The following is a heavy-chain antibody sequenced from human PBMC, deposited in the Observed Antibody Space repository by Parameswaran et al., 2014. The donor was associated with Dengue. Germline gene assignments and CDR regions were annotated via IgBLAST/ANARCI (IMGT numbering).Heavy chain of an antibody. CDR3: ATGDAASCCASSDFDY. Sequence: WIRQPQEGLEWVGRIWSRSSGGTSEYAAPVRGRFTISRDDSTNTLYLQMNSLQIEDTAVYYCATGDAASCCASSDFDYWGHGTLVTVSS. CDR2: IWSRSSGGTS. J-gene: IGHJ4*01. V-gene: IGHV3-15*07. D-gene: IGHD2-15*01.